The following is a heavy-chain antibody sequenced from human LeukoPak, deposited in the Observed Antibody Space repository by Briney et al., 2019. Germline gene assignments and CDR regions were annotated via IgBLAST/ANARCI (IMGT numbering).Heavy chain of an antibody. CDR1: GYTFTSYD. CDR2: MNPNSGNT. Sequence: ASVKVSCKASGYTFTSYDINWVRQATGQGLEWMGWMNPNSGNTGYAQKFQGRVTITRNTSISAAYMELSSLRSEDTAAYYCARAIAAAGTAGYYFDYWGQGTLVTVSS. V-gene: IGHV1-8*03. D-gene: IGHD6-13*01. J-gene: IGHJ4*02. CDR3: ARAIAAAGTAGYYFDY.